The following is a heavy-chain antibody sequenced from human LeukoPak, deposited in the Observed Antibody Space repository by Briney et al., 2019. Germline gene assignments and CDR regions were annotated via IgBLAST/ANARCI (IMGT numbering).Heavy chain of an antibody. D-gene: IGHD5-24*01. J-gene: IGHJ4*02. CDR1: GFTFSSYG. CDR2: IWYDGSNK. CDR3: AKVRGDGYIPFDY. Sequence: PGGSLRLSCAASGFTFSSYGMHWVRQAPGKGLEWVEVIWYDGSNKYYADSVKGRFTISRDNSKNTLFLQMNSLRAEDTAVYYCAKVRGDGYIPFDYWGQGTLVTVSS. V-gene: IGHV3-33*06.